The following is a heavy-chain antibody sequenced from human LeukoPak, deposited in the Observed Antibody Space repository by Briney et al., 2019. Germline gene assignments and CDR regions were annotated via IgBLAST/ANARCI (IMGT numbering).Heavy chain of an antibody. CDR1: GGSISSSSYY. CDR2: IYYSGST. D-gene: IGHD6-6*01. V-gene: IGHV4-39*07. CDR3: ARTSSSFSVTVSYYYYMDV. J-gene: IGHJ6*03. Sequence: SETLSLTCTVSGGSISSSSYYWGWIRQPPGKGLEWIGSIYYSGSTYYNPSLKSRVTISVDTSKNQFSLKLSSVTAADTAVYYCARTSSSFSVTVSYYYYMDVWGKGTTVTVSS.